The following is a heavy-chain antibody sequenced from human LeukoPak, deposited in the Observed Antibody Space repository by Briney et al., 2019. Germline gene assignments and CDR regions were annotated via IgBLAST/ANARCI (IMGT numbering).Heavy chain of an antibody. CDR3: ARVPTYSDFWSGYTIDY. CDR2: ISRSSTTV. J-gene: IGHJ4*02. V-gene: IGHV3-48*01. D-gene: IGHD3-3*01. Sequence: GGSLRLSCTASGFTFSSYSMNWVRQAPGKELEWASHISRSSTTVYYADSVKGRFTISRDNAKNSLYLQMNSLRAEDTAVYYCARVPTYSDFWSGYTIDYWGQGTLVTVSS. CDR1: GFTFSSYS.